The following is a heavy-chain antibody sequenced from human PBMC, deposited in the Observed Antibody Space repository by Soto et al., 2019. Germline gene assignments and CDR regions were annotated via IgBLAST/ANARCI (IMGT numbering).Heavy chain of an antibody. CDR3: AREEPHPAPLVF. Sequence: QVKLVESGGDVVRPGMSLRLSCETFGFTFSRYPIHWVRQAPGKGLEWVAGISFDEANKKYADSVRGRFTVSRDNLMSTVYLQMDSLGAEDTASYFCAREEPHPAPLVFWGQVTQVTVSS. CDR1: GFTFSRYP. V-gene: IGHV3-30-3*01. CDR2: ISFDEANK. J-gene: IGHJ4*02.